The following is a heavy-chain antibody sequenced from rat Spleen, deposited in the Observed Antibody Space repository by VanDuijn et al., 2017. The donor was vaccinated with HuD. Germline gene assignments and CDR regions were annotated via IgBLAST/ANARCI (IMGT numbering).Heavy chain of an antibody. Sequence: EVQLVESGGGLVQPGRSLKLSCAASGFTFSNYDMAWVRQAPTKGLEWVASISTGGGNTYYRDSVKGRVTISRDNAKSTLYLQMDSLRSEDTATYYCARHYGVYSEYVMDAWGQGASVTVSS. J-gene: IGHJ4*01. D-gene: IGHD1-11*01. CDR3: ARHYGVYSEYVMDA. V-gene: IGHV5S23*01. CDR1: GFTFSNYD. CDR2: ISTGGGNT.